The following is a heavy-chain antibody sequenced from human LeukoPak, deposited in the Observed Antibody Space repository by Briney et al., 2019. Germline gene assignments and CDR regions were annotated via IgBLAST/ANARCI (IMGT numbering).Heavy chain of an antibody. V-gene: IGHV1-2*06. Sequence: ASVKVSCKASGYTFTGYYMHWVRQAPGQGLEWMGRINPNSGGTNYAQKFQGRVTMTRDTSISTAYIELSRLRSDDTAVYYCARSSMVRGVIGYWGQGTLVTVSS. D-gene: IGHD3-10*01. CDR3: ARSSMVRGVIGY. CDR1: GYTFTGYY. J-gene: IGHJ4*02. CDR2: INPNSGGT.